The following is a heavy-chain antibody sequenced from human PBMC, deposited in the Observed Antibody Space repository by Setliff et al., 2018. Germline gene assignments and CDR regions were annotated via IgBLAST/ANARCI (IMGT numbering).Heavy chain of an antibody. CDR3: ARTGTTYYYSGMDV. D-gene: IGHD3-10*01. V-gene: IGHV4-59*03. J-gene: IGHJ6*03. CDR2: VSYGGST. Sequence: SETLSLTCAVSGAAISTYYWSWLRQPPGKGLEWIGYVSYGGSTKYNPSLESRVTISLDAPKNQISLKLTSVTAADTAVYYCARTGTTYYYSGMDVWGKGTTVTVSS. CDR1: GAAISTYY.